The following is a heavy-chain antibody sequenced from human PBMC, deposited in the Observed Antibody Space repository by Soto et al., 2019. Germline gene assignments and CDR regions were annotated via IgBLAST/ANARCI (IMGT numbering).Heavy chain of an antibody. J-gene: IGHJ6*02. V-gene: IGHV3-21*01. Sequence: GGSLRLSCAASGFTFSSYSMNWVRQAPGKGLEWVSSISSSSSYIYYADSVKGRFTISRDNAKNSLYLQMNSLRAEGTAVYYCARSGAAAGTRFYYYYGMDVWGQGTTVTVSS. D-gene: IGHD6-13*01. CDR3: ARSGAAAGTRFYYYYGMDV. CDR1: GFTFSSYS. CDR2: ISSSSSYI.